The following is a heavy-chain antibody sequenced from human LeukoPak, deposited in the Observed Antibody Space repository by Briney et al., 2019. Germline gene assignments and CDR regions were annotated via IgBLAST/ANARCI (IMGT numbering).Heavy chain of an antibody. D-gene: IGHD6-13*01. CDR2: INHSGST. V-gene: IGHV4-34*01. CDR3: ARGRSSSWYDRRPFDY. J-gene: IGHJ4*02. CDR1: GGSFSGYY. Sequence: SETLSLTCAVYGGSFSGYYWSWIRQPPGKGLEWIGEINHSGSTNYNPSFKSRVTISVDTSKNQFSLKLSSVTAADTAVYYCARGRSSSWYDRRPFDYWGQGTLVTVSS.